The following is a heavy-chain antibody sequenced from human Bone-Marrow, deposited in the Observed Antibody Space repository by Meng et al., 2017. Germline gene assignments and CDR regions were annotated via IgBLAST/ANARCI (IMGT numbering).Heavy chain of an antibody. CDR2: INHSGST. CDR1: GGSFSDFY. V-gene: IGHV4-34*01. CDR3: ARGPTTMAHDFDY. D-gene: IGHD4-11*01. J-gene: IGHJ4*02. Sequence: HLQTAGAGLFKPSEPLSLTCVVSGGSFSDFYWSWIRQPTGKGLEWIGEINHSGSTNYNPSLEGRATISVDTSQNNLSLRLSSVTAADSAVYYCARGPTTMAHDFDYWGQGTLVTVSS.